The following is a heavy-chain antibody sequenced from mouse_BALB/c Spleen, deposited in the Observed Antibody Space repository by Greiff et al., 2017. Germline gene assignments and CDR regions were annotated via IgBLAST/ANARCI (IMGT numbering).Heavy chain of an antibody. CDR3: ARITTVVDGAMDY. V-gene: IGHV3-6*02. CDR1: GYSITSGYY. D-gene: IGHD1-1*01. Sequence: EVQLQESGPGLVKPSQSLSLTCSVTGYSITSGYYWNWIRQFPGNKLEWMGYISYDGSNNYNPSLKNRISITRDTSKNQFFLKLNSVTTEDTATYYCARITTVVDGAMDYWGQGTSVTVSS. J-gene: IGHJ4*01. CDR2: ISYDGSN.